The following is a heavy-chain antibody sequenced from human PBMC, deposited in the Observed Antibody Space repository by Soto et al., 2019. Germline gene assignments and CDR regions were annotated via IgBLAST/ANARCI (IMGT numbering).Heavy chain of an antibody. V-gene: IGHV4-34*01. J-gene: IGHJ6*03. CDR3: ARGLRPTVTTYYYMDV. Sequence: SETLSLTCAVYGGSFSGYYWSWIRQPPWKGLEWIGEINHSGSTNYNPSLKSRVTISVDTSKNQFSLKLSSVTAADTAVYYCARGLRPTVTTYYYMDVWGKGTTVTVSS. D-gene: IGHD4-17*01. CDR2: INHSGST. CDR1: GGSFSGYY.